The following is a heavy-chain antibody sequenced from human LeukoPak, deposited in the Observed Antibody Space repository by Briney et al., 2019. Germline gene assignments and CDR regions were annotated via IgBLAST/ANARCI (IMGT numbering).Heavy chain of an antibody. J-gene: IGHJ3*02. Sequence: GGSLRLSCAASGFTFSSYAMSWVRQAPGKGLEWVSAISGSGGSTDYADSVKGRFTISRDNSKNTLYLQMNSLRVEDTAVYYCAKVQEVTTLLLDAFDIWGQGTMVTVSS. D-gene: IGHD2-21*02. V-gene: IGHV3-23*01. CDR3: AKVQEVTTLLLDAFDI. CDR1: GFTFSSYA. CDR2: ISGSGGST.